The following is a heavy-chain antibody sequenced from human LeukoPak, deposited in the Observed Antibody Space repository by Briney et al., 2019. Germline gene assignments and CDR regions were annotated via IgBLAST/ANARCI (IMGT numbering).Heavy chain of an antibody. J-gene: IGHJ4*02. Sequence: GGSLRLSCAASGFTFSSYAMSWVRQAPGKGLEWVAVISYDGSNKYYADSVKGRFTISRDNSKNTLYLQMNSLRAEDTAVYYCAREQVRMGWSFDYWGQGTLVTVSS. CDR2: ISYDGSNK. V-gene: IGHV3-30*04. CDR1: GFTFSSYA. D-gene: IGHD2-8*01. CDR3: AREQVRMGWSFDY.